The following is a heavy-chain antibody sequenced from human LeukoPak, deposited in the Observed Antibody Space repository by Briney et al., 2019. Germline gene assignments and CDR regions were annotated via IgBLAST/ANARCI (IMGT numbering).Heavy chain of an antibody. CDR1: GGTFSSYA. Sequence: ASVTVSCKASGGTFSSYAISWVRQAPGQGLEWMGGIIPIFGTANYAQKFQGRVTITTDESTSTAYMELSSLRSEDTAVYYCASRLGYDFWTNYYMDVWGKGTTVTVSS. CDR3: ASRLGYDFWTNYYMDV. V-gene: IGHV1-69*05. J-gene: IGHJ6*03. D-gene: IGHD3-3*01. CDR2: IIPIFGTA.